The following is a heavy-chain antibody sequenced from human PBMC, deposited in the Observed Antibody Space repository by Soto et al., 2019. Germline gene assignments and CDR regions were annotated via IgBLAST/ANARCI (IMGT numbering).Heavy chain of an antibody. D-gene: IGHD3-22*01. V-gene: IGHV3-64D*06. CDR2: ISTNGGST. CDR3: VKGEYYYDSSGYHPFDY. Sequence: GGSLRLSCSAPGFTFSIYAMHWVRQAPGKGLEYVSSISTNGGSTHYADSVKGRFTISRDNSKNTQYLQMSSLRADDTAVYYCVKGEYYYDSSGYHPFDYWGQGTLVTVSS. J-gene: IGHJ4*02. CDR1: GFTFSIYA.